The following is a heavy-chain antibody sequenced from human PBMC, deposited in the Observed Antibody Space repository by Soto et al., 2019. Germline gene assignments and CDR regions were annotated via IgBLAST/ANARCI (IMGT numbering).Heavy chain of an antibody. Sequence: GASVKVSCKVSGYTLTELSMHWVRQAPGKGLEWMGGFDPEDGETIYAQKFQGRVTMTEDTSTDTAYMELSSLRSEDTAVYYCATGGYDILTGYNTPIYYYYMDVWGKGTTVTVSS. J-gene: IGHJ6*03. D-gene: IGHD3-9*01. V-gene: IGHV1-24*01. CDR3: ATGGYDILTGYNTPIYYYYMDV. CDR2: FDPEDGET. CDR1: GYTLTELS.